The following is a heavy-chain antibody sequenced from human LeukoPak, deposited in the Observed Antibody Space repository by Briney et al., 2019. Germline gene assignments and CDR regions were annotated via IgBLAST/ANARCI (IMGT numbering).Heavy chain of an antibody. CDR1: GASFAGYS. Sequence: SETLSLTCAVHGASFAGYSWSWIRESPGKGLEWIGEVDRVGYTIYNPSLKSRVNISIDTSTTQFSLRLSSVTVADTAVYFCARERVVSDYNWFDPWGQGTLVTVSS. J-gene: IGHJ5*02. V-gene: IGHV4-34*01. D-gene: IGHD6-25*01. CDR2: VDRVGYT. CDR3: ARERVVSDYNWFDP.